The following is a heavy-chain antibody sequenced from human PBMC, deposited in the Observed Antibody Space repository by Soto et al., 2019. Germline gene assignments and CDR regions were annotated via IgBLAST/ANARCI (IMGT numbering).Heavy chain of an antibody. CDR1: GFSLSTRGVG. CDR3: ARDSVDWYGFDS. D-gene: IGHD3-9*01. CDR2: IYWDDDK. J-gene: IGHJ4*02. V-gene: IGHV2-5*02. Sequence: QITLKESGPTLVKPTQTLTLTCTFSGFSLSTRGVGVGWIRQPPGRALEWLALIYWDDDKRYSPSLKSRLTITKETSKNQVVLTMTNMDPVDTATYFCARDSVDWYGFDSWGQGTLVTVSS.